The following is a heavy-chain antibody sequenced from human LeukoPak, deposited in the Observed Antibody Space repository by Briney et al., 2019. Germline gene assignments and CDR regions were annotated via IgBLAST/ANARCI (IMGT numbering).Heavy chain of an antibody. D-gene: IGHD3-22*01. J-gene: IGHJ4*02. CDR3: ARGYSDGTGYYYPSFDY. Sequence: SETLSLTCTVSGGSMSVYYWNWVRQSAGKGLEWIGRMHSSGSTNYNPSLKSRVTMSIDTSEKQFSLKLRSVTAADTALYFCARGYSDGTGYYYPSFDYWGQGVLSPSPQ. CDR2: MHSSGST. CDR1: GGSMSVYY. V-gene: IGHV4-4*07.